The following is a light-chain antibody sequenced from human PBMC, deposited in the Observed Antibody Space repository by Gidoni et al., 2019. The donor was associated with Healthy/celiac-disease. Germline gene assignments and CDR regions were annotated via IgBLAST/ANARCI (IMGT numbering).Light chain of an antibody. CDR2: SNN. CDR3: AAWDDSLNGHVV. V-gene: IGLV1-44*01. J-gene: IGLJ2*01. CDR1: SSNIGSNT. Sequence: QSVLTQPPSASGTPGQRVTISCSGSSSNIGSNTVNWSQQFPGTAPKLLVYSNNQRPSGVPDRFSGSKSGTSASLAISGLQSEDEADYYCAAWDDSLNGHVVFGGGTKLTVL.